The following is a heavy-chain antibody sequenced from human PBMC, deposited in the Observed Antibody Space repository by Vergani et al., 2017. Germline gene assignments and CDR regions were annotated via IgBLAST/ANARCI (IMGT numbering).Heavy chain of an antibody. Sequence: QVQLVESGGGVVQPGGSLRLSCAASGFTFSSYGMHWVRQALGKGLEWVAFIRYDGSNKYYADSVKGRFTLSRDNSKNTLYLQMNSLRAEDTAVYYCAKGMQQLIFDYYYYGMDVWGQGTTVTVSS. V-gene: IGHV3-30*02. J-gene: IGHJ6*02. CDR1: GFTFSSYG. CDR3: AKGMQQLIFDYYYYGMDV. D-gene: IGHD6-13*01. CDR2: IRYDGSNK.